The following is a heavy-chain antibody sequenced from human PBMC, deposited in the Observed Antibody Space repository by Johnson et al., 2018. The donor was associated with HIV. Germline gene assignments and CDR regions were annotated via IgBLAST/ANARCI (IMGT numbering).Heavy chain of an antibody. CDR3: AREGSWDAFDI. D-gene: IGHD6-13*01. CDR1: GFTFSTHW. Sequence: VQLVESGGGVVQPGRSLRLSCAASGFTFSTHWMTWVRQAPGKGLEWVANIKQDGSQKYYVDSVKGRFTISRDNAKNSLYLQMNSLRAEDTAVYYCAREGSWDAFDIWGQGTMVTVSS. V-gene: IGHV3-7*01. J-gene: IGHJ3*02. CDR2: IKQDGSQK.